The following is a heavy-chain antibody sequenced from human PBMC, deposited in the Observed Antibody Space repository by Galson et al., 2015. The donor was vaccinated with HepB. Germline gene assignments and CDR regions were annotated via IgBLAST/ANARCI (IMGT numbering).Heavy chain of an antibody. V-gene: IGHV3-9*01. CDR3: AKALRFPGGWFDP. J-gene: IGHJ5*02. CDR2: ISWNSATI. CDR1: GFTFEDYA. D-gene: IGHD3-3*01. Sequence: LRLSCAASGFTFEDYAMIWVRQVPGKGLEWVSGISWNSATIGYADSVKGRFTMSRDNAKRLVYLQMNSLRVDDTALYYCAKALRFPGGWFDPWGQGTLVTVSS.